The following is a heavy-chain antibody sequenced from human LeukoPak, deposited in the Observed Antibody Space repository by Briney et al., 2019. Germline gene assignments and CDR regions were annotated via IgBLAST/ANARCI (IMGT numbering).Heavy chain of an antibody. CDR3: AKGDYDILTGLYYFDY. CDR1: GFTFSSYA. J-gene: IGHJ4*02. D-gene: IGHD3-9*01. V-gene: IGHV3-23*01. Sequence: PGGSLRLSCAAFGFTFSSYAMSWVRQAPGKGLEWVSAISGSGGSTYYADSVKGRFTISRDNSKNTLYLQMNSLRAEDTAVYYCAKGDYDILTGLYYFDYWGQGTLVTVSS. CDR2: ISGSGGST.